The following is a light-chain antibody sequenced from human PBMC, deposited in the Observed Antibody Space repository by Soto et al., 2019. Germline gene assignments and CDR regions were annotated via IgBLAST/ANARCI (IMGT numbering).Light chain of an antibody. CDR2: DAS. J-gene: IGKJ1*01. CDR3: QQYNAYRT. Sequence: IQMTQSPSTLSASVGDRVTITCRASQSISHFLAWYQQKPGKVPKLLIYDASSLQSGVPPRFSGSGSGTEFTLTISSLQPDDFATYYCQQYNAYRTFGQGTKVDIK. CDR1: QSISHF. V-gene: IGKV1-5*01.